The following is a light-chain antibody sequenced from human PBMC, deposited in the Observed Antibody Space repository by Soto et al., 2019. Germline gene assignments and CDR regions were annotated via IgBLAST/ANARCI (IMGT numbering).Light chain of an antibody. Sequence: DIVMTQSPDSLAVSLGERATINCESSQSVLYSSNKKNYLAWYRQNPGQPPKLIIYWASIRESGVPDRISGSGSGTDFTLTISSLQSEDVAVYYCQQYYSTPPYTFGQGTKLEIK. CDR1: QSVLYSSNKKNY. CDR2: WAS. J-gene: IGKJ2*01. V-gene: IGKV4-1*01. CDR3: QQYYSTPPYT.